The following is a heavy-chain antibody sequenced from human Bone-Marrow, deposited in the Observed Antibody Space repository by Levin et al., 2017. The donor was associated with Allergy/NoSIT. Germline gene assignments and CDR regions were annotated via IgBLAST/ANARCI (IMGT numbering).Heavy chain of an antibody. CDR2: INPTVGGT. D-gene: IGHD6-19*01. V-gene: IGHV1-46*01. Sequence: ASVKVSCKASGYTFTNYFMHWVRQAPGQGLEWVGLINPTVGGTNYAQKFQGRVTLTRDTSTGTVDMELGSLAFEDTAVYYCARDQRYSSVFDYWGQGTLVTVSS. J-gene: IGHJ4*02. CDR3: ARDQRYSSVFDY. CDR1: GYTFTNYF.